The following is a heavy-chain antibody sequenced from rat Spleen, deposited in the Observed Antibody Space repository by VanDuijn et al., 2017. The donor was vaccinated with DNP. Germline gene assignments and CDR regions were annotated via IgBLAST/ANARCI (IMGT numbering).Heavy chain of an antibody. D-gene: IGHD1-7*01. CDR3: TRESWGYVMDA. Sequence: QVQLKESGPGLVQPSQTLSLTCTVSGFSLSSNSVSWVRQPPGTGLEWMGAIWSGGSTGYNSALKSRLSITRDASKSQVFLKMNSLQTDDTAIYYCTRESWGYVMDAWGQGASVTVSS. J-gene: IGHJ4*01. CDR1: GFSLSSNS. V-gene: IGHV2-15*01. CDR2: IWSGGST.